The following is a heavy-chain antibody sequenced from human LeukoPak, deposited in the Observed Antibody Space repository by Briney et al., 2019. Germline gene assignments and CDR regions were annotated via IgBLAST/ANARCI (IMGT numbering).Heavy chain of an antibody. J-gene: IGHJ5*01. V-gene: IGHV3-48*04. CDR3: ARDRHTFDC. Sequence: PGGSLRLSCAASGFTLEGYTMNWVRQTPGKGLEWVAYISSSSGTIYYADSVRGRFTVSRDNAKNSVYLQMSSLRVEDTAVYYCARDRHTFDCWGQGTLVTVSS. CDR1: GFTLEGYT. CDR2: ISSSSGTI.